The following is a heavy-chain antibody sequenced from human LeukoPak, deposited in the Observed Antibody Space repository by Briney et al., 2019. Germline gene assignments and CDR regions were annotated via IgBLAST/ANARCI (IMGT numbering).Heavy chain of an antibody. Sequence: AGGSLRLSCAASGFTFSSYSMNWVRQAPGKGLEWVSSISCSSSYIYYADSVKGRFTTSRDNAKNSLYLQMNSLRAEDTAVYYCARVKWELSRRMGYAFDIWGQGTMDTVSS. D-gene: IGHD1-26*01. CDR3: ARVKWELSRRMGYAFDI. J-gene: IGHJ3*02. CDR1: GFTFSSYS. V-gene: IGHV3-21*01. CDR2: ISCSSSYI.